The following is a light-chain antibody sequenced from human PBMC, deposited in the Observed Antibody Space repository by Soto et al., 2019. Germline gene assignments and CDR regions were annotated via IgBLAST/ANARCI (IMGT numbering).Light chain of an antibody. CDR3: SAYTSISTIV. Sequence: QSALTQPASVSGSPGQSITISCTGTSSDVGSYNLVSWYQQHPGKAPKLIIYEVSNRPSGVSNRFSGSKSGNTASLTISGLQAEDEADYCCSAYTSISTIVFGSGTKLTVL. J-gene: IGLJ1*01. V-gene: IGLV2-14*02. CDR1: SSDVGSYNL. CDR2: EVS.